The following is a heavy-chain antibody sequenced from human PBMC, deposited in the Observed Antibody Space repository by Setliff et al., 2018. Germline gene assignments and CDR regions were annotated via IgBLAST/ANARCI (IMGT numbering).Heavy chain of an antibody. V-gene: IGHV3-7*04. D-gene: IGHD5-18*01. J-gene: IGHJ4*02. CDR2: IKQDGSEN. CDR3: ARGGYSYGY. CDR1: GFTFSLYW. Sequence: GGSLRLSCEASGFTFSLYWMSWVRQAPGKGLEWVANIKQDGSENYYVDSVKGRFTISRDNAKNSLYLQMDGLRAEDTAVYYCARGGYSYGYWGQGTLVTVSS.